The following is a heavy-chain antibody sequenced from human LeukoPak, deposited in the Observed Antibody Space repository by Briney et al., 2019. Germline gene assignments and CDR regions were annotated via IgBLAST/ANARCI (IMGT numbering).Heavy chain of an antibody. CDR2: IQNDEIDK. CDR1: GFTFTTYG. V-gene: IGHV3-30*02. D-gene: IGHD4-23*01. Sequence: GGSLRLSFAASGFTFTTYGMHWVRQAPGKGLEWVAFIQNDEIDKFYADSVKGRFTISRDNSRNTLYLQMNSLRAEDTAVYYCAKERKLLPFDCWGQGTLVTVSS. CDR3: AKERKLLPFDC. J-gene: IGHJ4*02.